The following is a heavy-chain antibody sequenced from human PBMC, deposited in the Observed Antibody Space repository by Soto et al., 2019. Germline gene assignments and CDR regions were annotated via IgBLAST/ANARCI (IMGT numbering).Heavy chain of an antibody. CDR2: IIPRSAKS. D-gene: IGHD2-2*01. CDR3: AREGLVLVPTTVNSDYYYYAMDV. CDR1: GGTFSSYT. V-gene: IGHV1-69*13. Sequence: GASVKVSCKASGGTFSSYTISWVRQAPGQGLEWMGRIIPRSAKSNYAQKFEGRVTITADESTSTAYMELSSLRSDDTAVYYCAREGLVLVPTTVNSDYYYYAMDVWGQGTTVTVSS. J-gene: IGHJ6*02.